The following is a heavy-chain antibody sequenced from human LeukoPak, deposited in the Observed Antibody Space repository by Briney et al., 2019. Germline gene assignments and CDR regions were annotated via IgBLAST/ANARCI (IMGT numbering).Heavy chain of an antibody. V-gene: IGHV1-2*02. J-gene: IGHJ5*02. D-gene: IGHD6-6*01. CDR2: INPNSGGT. CDR1: GYTLTELS. CDR3: AREGSSSAGWFDP. Sequence: GASVKVSCKVSGYTLTELSMHWVRQAPGQGLEWMGWINPNSGGTNYAQKFQGRVTMTRDTSISTAYMELSRLRSDDTAVYYCAREGSSSAGWFDPWGQGTLVTVSS.